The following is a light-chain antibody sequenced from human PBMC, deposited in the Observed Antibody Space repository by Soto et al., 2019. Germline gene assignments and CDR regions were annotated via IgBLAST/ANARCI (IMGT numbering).Light chain of an antibody. CDR3: EMVKARPRI. Sequence: DVQRTQCPSSLSESVGDRVTITCLASQDISNCLNWYQQKPGNAPKLLIYDVCNLETGVPSRFSGRKVWAQVTIPFASLRSGVLAAVYLEMVKARPRIVGGGTKVDIK. CDR1: QDISNC. CDR2: DVC. J-gene: IGKJ4*01. V-gene: IGKV1-33*01.